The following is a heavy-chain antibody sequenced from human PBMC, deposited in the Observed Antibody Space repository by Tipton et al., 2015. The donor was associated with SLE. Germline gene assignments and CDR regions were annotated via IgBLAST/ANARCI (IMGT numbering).Heavy chain of an antibody. CDR3: ARRIPGSSGYLDWYFDL. CDR2: IYDSGST. CDR1: GGYISGFY. D-gene: IGHD3-22*01. V-gene: IGHV4-59*08. Sequence: TLSLTCTVSGGYISGFYWSWIRQPPGKGLEWVGYIYDSGSTNYNPSLKSRVTISVDTSKNQFSLKLSSVTAADTAVYYCARRIPGSSGYLDWYFDLWGRGTLVTVSS. J-gene: IGHJ2*01.